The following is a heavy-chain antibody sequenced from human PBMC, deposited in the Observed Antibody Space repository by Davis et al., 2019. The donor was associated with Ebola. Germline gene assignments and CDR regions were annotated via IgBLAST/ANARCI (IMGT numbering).Heavy chain of an antibody. CDR3: ASFFDYYYYGMDV. J-gene: IGHJ6*02. CDR1: PSSFSSSSYY. Sequence: SETLSLTCTVSPSSFSSSSYYWGWIRQPPGKGLEWIGSIYYSGSTYYNPSLKRRVTISVDTSKNQFSLKLSSVTAADTAVYYCASFFDYYYYGMDVWGQGTTVTVSS. CDR2: IYYSGST. D-gene: IGHD2/OR15-2a*01. V-gene: IGHV4-39*01.